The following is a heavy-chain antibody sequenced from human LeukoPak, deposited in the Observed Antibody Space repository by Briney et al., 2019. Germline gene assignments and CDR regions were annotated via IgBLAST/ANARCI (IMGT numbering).Heavy chain of an antibody. Sequence: GGSLRLSCAASGFTFSNYAMTWVRQAPGKGLEWVSAISGGGDIIRYADSVKGQFTISRDNSKNTLYLQMSSLRAEDTAVYYCAKDDRREGDYGAVDNWGQGTLVTVSS. CDR1: GFTFSNYA. CDR3: AKDDRREGDYGAVDN. D-gene: IGHD4-17*01. CDR2: ISGGGDII. V-gene: IGHV3-23*01. J-gene: IGHJ4*02.